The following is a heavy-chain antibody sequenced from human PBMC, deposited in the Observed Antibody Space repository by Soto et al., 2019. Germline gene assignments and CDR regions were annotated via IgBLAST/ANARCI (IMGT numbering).Heavy chain of an antibody. V-gene: IGHV3-74*01. CDR1: GFPFSTYW. CDR3: ASQGLYYYGLDV. J-gene: IGHJ6*02. Sequence: QPGWSLRLSCAASGFPFSTYWMHWVRQAPGKGPVWVSRINNDGSTTRYADSVKGRFTISRDNAKNTLYLQMNSLRAEDTAVYYCASQGLYYYGLDVWGQGTTVTVSS. CDR2: INNDGSTT.